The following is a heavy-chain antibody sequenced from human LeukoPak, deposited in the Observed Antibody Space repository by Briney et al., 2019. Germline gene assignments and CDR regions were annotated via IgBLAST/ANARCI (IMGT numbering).Heavy chain of an antibody. D-gene: IGHD2-15*01. CDR2: NYSSWST. CDR3: LRHESGWRGAFDI. Sequence: PSETLSLTCSVLGGSISRYYWSWVRQPPGKEPEWIGYNYSSWSTDSKPALKSRVTLSVDTFKNHFFLKLDTVTAARPAVFFWLRHESGWRGAFDIWGQGTMVTVSS. V-gene: IGHV4-59*08. CDR1: GGSISRYY. J-gene: IGHJ3*02.